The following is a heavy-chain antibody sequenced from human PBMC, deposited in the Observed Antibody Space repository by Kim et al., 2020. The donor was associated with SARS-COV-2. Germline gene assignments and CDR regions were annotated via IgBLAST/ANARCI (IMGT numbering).Heavy chain of an antibody. CDR2: IYHSGST. CDR1: GYSISSGYY. V-gene: IGHV4-38-2*02. J-gene: IGHJ4*02. D-gene: IGHD6-13*01. Sequence: SETLSLTCTVSGYSISSGYYWGWIRQPPGKGLEWIGSIYHSGSTYYNPSLKSRVTISVDTSKNQFSLKLSSVTAADTAVYYCARDPPYSSSWYRDYWGQG. CDR3: ARDPPYSSSWYRDY.